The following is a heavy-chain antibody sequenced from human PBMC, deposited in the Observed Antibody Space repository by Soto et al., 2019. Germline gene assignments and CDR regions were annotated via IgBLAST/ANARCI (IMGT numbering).Heavy chain of an antibody. J-gene: IGHJ3*02. V-gene: IGHV3-9*01. CDR2: ISCNSGSI. CDR3: AKDAVVVAASDAFDI. CDR1: GFTFDDYA. Sequence: DVQLVESGGGLVQPGRSLRLSCAASGFTFDDYAMHWVRQAPGKRLEWVSGISCNSGSIGYADSVKGRFTISRDNAKNSLYLQMNSLRAEDTALYYCAKDAVVVAASDAFDIWGQGTMVTVSS. D-gene: IGHD2-15*01.